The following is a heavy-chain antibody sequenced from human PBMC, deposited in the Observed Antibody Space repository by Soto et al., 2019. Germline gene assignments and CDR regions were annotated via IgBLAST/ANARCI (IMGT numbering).Heavy chain of an antibody. D-gene: IGHD3-9*01. CDR1: GGSISSYY. CDR3: ARGGYYDILTGYYSEFDY. J-gene: IGHJ4*02. CDR2: IYYSGST. V-gene: IGHV4-59*12. Sequence: PSETLSLTCTVSGGSISSYYWSWIRQPPGKGLEWIGYIYYSGSTNYNPSLKSRVTISVDTSKNQFSLKLSSVTAADTAVYYCARGGYYDILTGYYSEFDYWGQGTLVTVSS.